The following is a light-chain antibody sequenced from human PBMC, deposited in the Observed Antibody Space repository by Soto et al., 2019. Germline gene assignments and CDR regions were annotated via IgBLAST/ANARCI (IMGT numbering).Light chain of an antibody. CDR1: QSVLSSSNKKNF. J-gene: IGKJ4*01. Sequence: DFVMTQSPDSLAVPLGERATINCKSSQSVLSSSNKKNFLAWYQQKQGQPPKLLIYWASTRESGVPDRFSGSGSGTDFTLTISSLQAEDVAVYYCQQYFGTPLTFGGGTKVAIK. V-gene: IGKV4-1*01. CDR3: QQYFGTPLT. CDR2: WAS.